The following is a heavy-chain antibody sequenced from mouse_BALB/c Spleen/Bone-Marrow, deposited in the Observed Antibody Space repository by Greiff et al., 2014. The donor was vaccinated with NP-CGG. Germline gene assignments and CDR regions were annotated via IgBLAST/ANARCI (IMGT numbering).Heavy chain of an antibody. CDR1: GFTFSDAW. D-gene: IGHD1-2*01. V-gene: IGHV6-6*01. CDR3: ISSYGYY. Sequence: EVQGVESGGGLVQPGGSMKLSCAASGFTFSDAWMDWVRQSPEKGLEWVAEIRNKAINLAAYFSESVKGRFTISRDDSKSSVYLQMNILSPEDTCIYYCISSYGYYWGQGTSLTVSS. J-gene: IGHJ2*02. CDR2: IRNKAINLAA.